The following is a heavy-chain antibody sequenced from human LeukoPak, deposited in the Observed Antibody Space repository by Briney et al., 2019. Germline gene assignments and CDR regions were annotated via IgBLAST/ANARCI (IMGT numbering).Heavy chain of an antibody. V-gene: IGHV3-23*01. Sequence: GGSLRLSCAASGFTFSNYGVHWVRQAPGKGLDWVSTIRAGGGDTFFSDSVKGRFSISRDNSKNTLILQMDSLRADDTAIYYCAKILASGSGSYWGQGTLVLVSS. CDR1: GFTFSNYG. D-gene: IGHD3-10*01. J-gene: IGHJ4*02. CDR2: IRAGGGDT. CDR3: AKILASGSGSY.